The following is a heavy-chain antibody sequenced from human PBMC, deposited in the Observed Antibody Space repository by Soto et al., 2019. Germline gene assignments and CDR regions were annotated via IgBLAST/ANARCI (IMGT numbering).Heavy chain of an antibody. V-gene: IGHV4-39*07. Sequence: PSETLSLTCTVSGGSISSSSYYWAWIRQPPGKGLEWIGNIYYSGSTYYNPSLKSRVTISVDTSKNQFSLKLSSVTAADMAVYYCARGAPLGYSGYDYWGQGTLVTVSS. D-gene: IGHD5-12*01. CDR1: GGSISSSSYY. CDR2: IYYSGST. J-gene: IGHJ4*02. CDR3: ARGAPLGYSGYDY.